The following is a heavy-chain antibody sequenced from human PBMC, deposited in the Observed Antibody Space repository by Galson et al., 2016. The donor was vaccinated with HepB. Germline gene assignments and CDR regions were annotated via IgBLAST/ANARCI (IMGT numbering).Heavy chain of an antibody. D-gene: IGHD3-10*01. J-gene: IGHJ5*02. CDR2: T. CDR3: VRAKPDYFGSGSYYKGTKFDP. V-gene: IGHV4-59*01. Sequence: TNYNPSLKSRVTISIDTSKKQLSLKLNSVTAADTAVYYCVRAKPDYFGSGSYYKGTKFDPWGQGTLVTVSS.